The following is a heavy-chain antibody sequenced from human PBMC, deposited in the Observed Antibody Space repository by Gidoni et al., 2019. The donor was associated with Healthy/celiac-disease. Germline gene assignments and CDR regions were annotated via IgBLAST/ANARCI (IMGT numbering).Heavy chain of an antibody. J-gene: IGHJ4*02. D-gene: IGHD6-6*01. Sequence: QVQLQESGPGLVKPSQTLSLPCTFSGGSIRSGGYYWSWIRQHPGKGLEWIGYIYYSGSTYYNPALKSRVTISVDTSKNQFSLKLSSVTAADTAVYYCARGQYSSSPSFDYWGQGTLVTVSS. CDR3: ARGQYSSSPSFDY. CDR2: IYYSGST. V-gene: IGHV4-31*03. CDR1: GGSIRSGGYY.